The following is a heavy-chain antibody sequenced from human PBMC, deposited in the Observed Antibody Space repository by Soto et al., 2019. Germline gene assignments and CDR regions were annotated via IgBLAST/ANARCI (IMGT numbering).Heavy chain of an antibody. J-gene: IGHJ4*02. CDR1: GFTFSDHY. CDR2: TRNKANSYTT. Sequence: GGSLRLSCAASGFTFSDHYMDWVRQAPGKWLEWVGRTRNKANSYTTEYAASVKGRFTISRDDSKNSLYLQMNSLKTEDTAVYYCARELRGYSYGLYYFDYWGQGXLVTVYS. D-gene: IGHD5-18*01. CDR3: ARELRGYSYGLYYFDY. V-gene: IGHV3-72*01.